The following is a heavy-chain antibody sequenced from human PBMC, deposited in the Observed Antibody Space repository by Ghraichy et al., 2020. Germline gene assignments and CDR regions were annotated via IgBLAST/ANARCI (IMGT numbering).Heavy chain of an antibody. V-gene: IGHV4-39*01. J-gene: IGHJ4*02. D-gene: IGHD1-26*01. CDR1: GGSISSSSYY. Sequence: SETLSLTCTVSGGSISSSSYYWGWIRQPPGKGLEWIGSIYYSGSTYYNPSLKSRVTISVDTSKNQFSLKLSSVTAADTAVYYCARRWGGSAGYWGQGTLVTVSS. CDR3: ARRWGGSAGY. CDR2: IYYSGST.